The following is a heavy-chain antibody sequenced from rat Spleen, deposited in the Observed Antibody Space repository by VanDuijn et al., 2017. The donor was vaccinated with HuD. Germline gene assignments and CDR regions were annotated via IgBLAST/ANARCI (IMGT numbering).Heavy chain of an antibody. V-gene: IGHV3-1*01. CDR1: GYSITSNY. CDR2: ISYSGST. J-gene: IGHJ1*01. CDR3: ARYEVPWWYFDF. Sequence: EVQLQESGPGLVKPSQSLSLTCSVTGYSITSNYWGWIRKFPGNKLEWMGYISYSGSTSYNPSLKSRISITRDTSKNQFILQLNSVTTEDTATYYCARYEVPWWYFDFWGPGTMVTVSS.